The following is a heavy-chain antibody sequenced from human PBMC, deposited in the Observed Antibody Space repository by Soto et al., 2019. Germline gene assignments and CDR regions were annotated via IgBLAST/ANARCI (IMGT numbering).Heavy chain of an antibody. CDR1: GFTFSSYA. D-gene: IGHD1-26*01. J-gene: IGHJ6*02. V-gene: IGHV3-23*01. Sequence: GGSLRLSCAASGFTFSSYAMSWVRQAPGKGLEWVSAISGSGGSTYYADPVKGRFTISRDNSKNTLYLQMNSLRAEDTATYYCAKLSVGNTKYYCYGMDVWGQGTTVTVSS. CDR2: ISGSGGST. CDR3: AKLSVGNTKYYCYGMDV.